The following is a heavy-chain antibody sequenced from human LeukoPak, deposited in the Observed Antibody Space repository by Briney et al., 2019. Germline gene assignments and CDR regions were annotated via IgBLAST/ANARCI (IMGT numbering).Heavy chain of an antibody. CDR2: MNPNSGNT. CDR3: ARTGPYNYDSSGYYLAY. CDR1: GYTFTSYD. V-gene: IGHV1-8*03. J-gene: IGHJ4*02. Sequence: GASVKVSCKASGYTFTSYDINWVRQATGQGLEWMGWMNPNSGNTGYAQKFQGRVTITRNTSISTAYMELSSLRSEDTAVYYCARTGPYNYDSSGYYLAYWGQGTLVTVSS. D-gene: IGHD3-22*01.